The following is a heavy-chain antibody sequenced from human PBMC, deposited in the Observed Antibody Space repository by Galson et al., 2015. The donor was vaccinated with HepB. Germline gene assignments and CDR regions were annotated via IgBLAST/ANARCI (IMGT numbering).Heavy chain of an antibody. V-gene: IGHV3-23*01. CDR1: GFTFSGYA. J-gene: IGHJ4*02. CDR2: ISGSGGSR. D-gene: IGHD3-3*01. CDR3: AKLRSFDFWSGYFN. Sequence: SLRLSCAASGFTFSGYAMSWVRQAPGKGLEWVSGISGSGGSRYYADSVKGRFTISRDTSKNTVYLQMNSLRAEDTAVYYCAKLRSFDFWSGYFNWGQGTLVTVSS.